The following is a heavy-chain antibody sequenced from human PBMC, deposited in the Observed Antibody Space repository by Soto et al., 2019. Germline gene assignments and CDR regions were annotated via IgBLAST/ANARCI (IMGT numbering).Heavy chain of an antibody. CDR3: TTDPPPPDDFWSGPNEYYYYYGMDV. CDR1: GFTFSNAW. D-gene: IGHD3-3*01. Sequence: GGSLRLSCAASGFTFSNAWMNWVRQAPGKGLEWVGRIKSKTDGGTTDYAAPVKGRFTISRDDSKNTLYLQMNSLKTEDTAVYYCTTDPPPPDDFWSGPNEYYYYYGMDVWGQGTTVTSP. V-gene: IGHV3-15*07. J-gene: IGHJ6*02. CDR2: IKSKTDGGTT.